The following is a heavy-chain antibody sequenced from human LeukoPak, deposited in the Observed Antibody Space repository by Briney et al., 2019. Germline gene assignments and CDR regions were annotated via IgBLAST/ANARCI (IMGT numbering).Heavy chain of an antibody. J-gene: IGHJ4*02. CDR2: IYPRDGST. D-gene: IGHD3-16*01. CDR3: ARASLGDLFYSDF. V-gene: IGHV1-46*01. CDR1: GYSFTSNY. Sequence: ASVKVSCKASGYSFTSNYIHWVRQAPGQGLEWMGMIYPRDGSTSYAQKFQGRVTVTRDTSTSTVHMELSGLRSEDTAVYYCARASLGDLFYSDFWGQGTLVTVSS.